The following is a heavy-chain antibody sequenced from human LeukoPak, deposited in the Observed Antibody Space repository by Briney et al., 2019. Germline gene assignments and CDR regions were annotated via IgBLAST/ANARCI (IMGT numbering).Heavy chain of an antibody. CDR2: ISSSSSYI. Sequence: GGSLRLSCAASGFTFSSYSMNWVRQAPGKGLEWVSSISSSSSYIYYADSVKGRFTISRDNAKNSLYLQMNSLRAEDTAVYYCARSEYCSGGSCSLIYYYYYMDVWGKGTTVTVSS. CDR3: ARSEYCSGGSCSLIYYYYYMDV. V-gene: IGHV3-21*01. CDR1: GFTFSSYS. J-gene: IGHJ6*03. D-gene: IGHD2-15*01.